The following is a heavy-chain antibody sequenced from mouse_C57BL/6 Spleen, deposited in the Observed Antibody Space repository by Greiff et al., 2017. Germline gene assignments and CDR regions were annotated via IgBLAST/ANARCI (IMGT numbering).Heavy chain of an antibody. V-gene: IGHV1-53*01. CDR1: GYTFTSYW. Sequence: QVQLQQPGTELVKPGALVKLSCKASGYTFTSYWMHWVKQRPGQGLEWIGNINPSNGGTNYNEKFKSKATLTVDKSSSTAYMQRSSLTSEDSAVYYCARGEHYDAMDYWGQGTSVTVSS. J-gene: IGHJ4*01. CDR3: ARGEHYDAMDY. CDR2: INPSNGGT.